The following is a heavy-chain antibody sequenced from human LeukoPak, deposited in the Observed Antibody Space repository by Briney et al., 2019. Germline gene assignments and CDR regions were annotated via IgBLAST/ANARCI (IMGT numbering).Heavy chain of an antibody. J-gene: IGHJ3*02. Sequence: GGSLRLSCAASGFTFSSYWMSWVRQAPGKGLEWVANIKQDGSEKYYVDSVKGRFTISRDNAKNSLYLQMNSLRAEDTAVYYCARDPYDRGDRYYGAFDIWGQGTMVTVSS. D-gene: IGHD3-22*01. CDR2: IKQDGSEK. CDR3: ARDPYDRGDRYYGAFDI. V-gene: IGHV3-7*01. CDR1: GFTFSSYW.